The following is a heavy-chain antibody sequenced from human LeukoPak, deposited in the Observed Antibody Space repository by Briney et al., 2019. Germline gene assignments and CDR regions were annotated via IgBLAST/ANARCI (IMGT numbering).Heavy chain of an antibody. CDR1: GFTFSNAW. CDR2: IKSKTDGGTT. Sequence: PGGSLRLSCAASGFTFSNAWMSWVRQVPGKGLEWVGRIKSKTDGGTTDYAAPVKGRFTISRDDSKNTLYLQMNSLKTEDIAVYYCTTEFSTVTTYDYWGQGTLVTVSS. J-gene: IGHJ4*02. D-gene: IGHD4-17*01. CDR3: TTEFSTVTTYDY. V-gene: IGHV3-15*01.